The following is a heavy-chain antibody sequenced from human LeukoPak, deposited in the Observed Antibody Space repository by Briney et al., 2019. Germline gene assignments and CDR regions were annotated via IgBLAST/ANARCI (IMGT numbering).Heavy chain of an antibody. CDR3: ARGPGYCSSTSCYAFDY. CDR1: GGSISSYY. V-gene: IGHV4-59*01. D-gene: IGHD2-2*01. Sequence: PSETLSLTCTVSGGSISSYYWSWIRQPPGKGLEWIGYIYYSGSTNYNPSLKSRVIISVDTSKNQFSLKLSSVTAADTAVYYCARGPGYCSSTSCYAFDYWGQGTLVTVSS. J-gene: IGHJ4*02. CDR2: IYYSGST.